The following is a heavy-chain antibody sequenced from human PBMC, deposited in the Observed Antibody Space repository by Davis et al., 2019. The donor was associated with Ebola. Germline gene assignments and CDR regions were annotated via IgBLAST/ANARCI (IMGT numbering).Heavy chain of an antibody. CDR3: AKGRITMIVVDLFDY. CDR1: GFTFSFYG. J-gene: IGHJ4*02. V-gene: IGHV3-30*18. CDR2: ISYDGSNK. D-gene: IGHD3-22*01. Sequence: PGGSLRLSCAASGFTFSFYGMHWVRQAPGKGLEWVAVISYDGSNKYYADPVKGRFTISRDNSKNTLYLQMNSLRAEDTAVYYCAKGRITMIVVDLFDYWGQGTLVTVST.